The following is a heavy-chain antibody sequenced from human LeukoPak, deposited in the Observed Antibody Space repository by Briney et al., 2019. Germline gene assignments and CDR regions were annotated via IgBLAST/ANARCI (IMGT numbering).Heavy chain of an antibody. Sequence: GGSLRLSCAASGFTFSSYGMHWVRQAPGKGLEWVAFVRYDGSNKYYADSVKGRFTISRDNSKNTLYLQMNSLRAEDTAVYYCAKENRYYYYYYYMDVWGKGTTVTISS. V-gene: IGHV3-30*02. J-gene: IGHJ6*03. CDR2: VRYDGSNK. CDR1: GFTFSSYG. D-gene: IGHD1-14*01. CDR3: AKENRYYYYYYYMDV.